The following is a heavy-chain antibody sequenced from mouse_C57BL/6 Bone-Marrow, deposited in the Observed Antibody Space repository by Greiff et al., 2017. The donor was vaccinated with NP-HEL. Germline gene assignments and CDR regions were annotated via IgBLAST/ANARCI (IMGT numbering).Heavy chain of an antibody. CDR2: IYIGNGYT. Sequence: EVKLQESGAELVRPGSSVKMSCKTSGYTFTSYGINWVKQRPGQGLEWIGYIYIGNGYTEYNEKFKGKATLTSDTSSSTAYMQLSSLTSEDSAIYFCASNRLRQGYWYFDVWGTGTTVTVSS. CDR1: GYTFTSYG. D-gene: IGHD2-4*01. J-gene: IGHJ1*03. V-gene: IGHV1-58*01. CDR3: ASNRLRQGYWYFDV.